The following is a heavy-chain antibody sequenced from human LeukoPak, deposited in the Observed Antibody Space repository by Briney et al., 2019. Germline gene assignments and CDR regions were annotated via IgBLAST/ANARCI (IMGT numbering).Heavy chain of an antibody. V-gene: IGHV1-46*01. CDR3: ASRHCSSTSWYENWFDP. J-gene: IGHJ5*02. CDR2: INPRVGTT. Sequence: ASVKVSCKASGYIVTTYYIHWLRQAPGQRPEWRGIINPRVGTTDYAQKFQGRVTMTTDTATTTATQELRRLRSEDTAVYYCASRHCSSTSWYENWFDPWGQGTLVTVSS. D-gene: IGHD2-2*01. CDR1: GYIVTTYY.